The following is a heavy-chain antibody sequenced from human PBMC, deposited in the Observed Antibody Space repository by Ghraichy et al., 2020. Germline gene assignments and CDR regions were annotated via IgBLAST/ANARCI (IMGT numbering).Heavy chain of an antibody. V-gene: IGHV3-48*03. CDR1: GFTFSSYE. CDR3: ASLAGDFDY. J-gene: IGHJ4*02. CDR2: ISSSGSTI. D-gene: IGHD6-13*01. Sequence: GGSLRLSCAASGFTFSSYEMNWVRQAPGKGLEWVSYISSSGSTIYYADSVKGRFTISRDNAKNSLYLQMNSLRAEDTAVYYCASLAGDFDYWGQGTLVTVSS.